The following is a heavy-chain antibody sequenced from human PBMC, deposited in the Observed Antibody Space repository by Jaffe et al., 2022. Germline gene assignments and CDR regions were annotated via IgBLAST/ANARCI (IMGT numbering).Heavy chain of an antibody. D-gene: IGHD6-13*01. V-gene: IGHV4-39*01. Sequence: QLQLQESGPGLVKPSETLSLTCTVSGGSISSSSYYWGWIRQPPGKGLEWIGSIYYSGSTYYNPSLKSRVTISVDTSKNQFSLKLTSVTAADTAVYYCARLTKGAAGSLFDFWGHGTLVTVSS. J-gene: IGHJ4*01. CDR2: IYYSGST. CDR1: GGSISSSSYY. CDR3: ARLTKGAAGSLFDF.